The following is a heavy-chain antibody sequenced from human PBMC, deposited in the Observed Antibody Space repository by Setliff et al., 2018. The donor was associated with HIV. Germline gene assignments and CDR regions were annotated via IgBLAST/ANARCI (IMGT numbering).Heavy chain of an antibody. CDR3: ARFRLYHYSNKVDY. J-gene: IGHJ4*02. CDR2: VKQDGSDK. D-gene: IGHD4-4*01. Sequence: GGSLRLSCAASGFSFGSYWMSWVRQAPGKGLEWAANVKQDGSDKYYVDSVKGRFTISRDNAKNSLYLQMNSLKAEDTAVYYCARFRLYHYSNKVDYWGQGTLVTVSS. CDR1: GFSFGSYW. V-gene: IGHV3-7*01.